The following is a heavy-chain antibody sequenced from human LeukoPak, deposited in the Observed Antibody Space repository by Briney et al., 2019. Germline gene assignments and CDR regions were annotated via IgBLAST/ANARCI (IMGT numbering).Heavy chain of an antibody. D-gene: IGHD2-21*02. CDR2: ISSSSSMI. CDR1: GFTFSTYS. Sequence: GGSLRLSCAASGFTFSTYSMNWVRQAPGKGLEWVSYISSSSSMIYYADSVKGRFTISRDNAKNSLYLQMNSLRAEDTAVYYCARDARDCGGDCYSDYWGQGTLVTVSS. V-gene: IGHV3-48*01. CDR3: ARDARDCGGDCYSDY. J-gene: IGHJ4*02.